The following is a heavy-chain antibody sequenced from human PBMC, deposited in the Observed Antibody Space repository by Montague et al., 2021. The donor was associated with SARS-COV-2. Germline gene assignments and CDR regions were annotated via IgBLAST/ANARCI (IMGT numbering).Heavy chain of an antibody. CDR1: GDSVSSKRVS. J-gene: IGHJ4*02. CDR3: TRAVWGVQDY. V-gene: IGHV6-1*01. CDR2: TYFRSKWSN. D-gene: IGHD3-10*01. Sequence: CAISGDSVSSKRVSWNWVRQSPSRRPDFLGRTYFRSKWSNEYALSVKSRITITPDTSKNQLSLQLTSVTPEDTAVYYCTRAVWGVQDYWGREAWSPSPQ.